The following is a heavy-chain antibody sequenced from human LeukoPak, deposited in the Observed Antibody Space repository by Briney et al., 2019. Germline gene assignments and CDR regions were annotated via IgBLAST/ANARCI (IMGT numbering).Heavy chain of an antibody. CDR3: AISPVAGTGWFDY. J-gene: IGHJ4*02. V-gene: IGHV3-30*03. D-gene: IGHD6-19*01. CDR1: GFTFSSYG. CDR2: ISYDGSNK. Sequence: PGRSLRLSCAAPGFTFSSYGMHWVRQAPGKGLEWVAVISYDGSNKYYADSVKGRFTISRDNSKNTLYLQMSSLRAEDTAVYYCAISPVAGTGWFDYWGQGTLVTVSS.